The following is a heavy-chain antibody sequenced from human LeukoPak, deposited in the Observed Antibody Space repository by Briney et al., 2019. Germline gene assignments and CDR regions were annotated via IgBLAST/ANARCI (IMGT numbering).Heavy chain of an antibody. CDR3: ARRNTYGFFDY. J-gene: IGHJ4*02. CDR2: IYYSGST. Sequence: PSETLSLTCTVSGGSVSSGSYYWSWIRQPPGKGLEWIGYIYYSGSTNYNPSHKSRVTISVDTSKNQFSLKLSSVTAADTAVYYCARRNTYGFFDYWGQGTLVTVSS. V-gene: IGHV4-61*01. CDR1: GGSVSSGSYY. D-gene: IGHD5-18*01.